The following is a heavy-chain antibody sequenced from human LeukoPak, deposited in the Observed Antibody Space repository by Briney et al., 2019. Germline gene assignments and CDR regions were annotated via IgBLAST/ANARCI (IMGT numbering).Heavy chain of an antibody. J-gene: IGHJ4*02. Sequence: GGSLRLSCAASGFTFSSYGMHWVRQAPGKGLEWVAFIRYDGSNKYYADSVKGRFTISRDNSKNTLYLQMNSLRAEDTAVYYCAKGRMIFGVVLSPPTDYWGQGTLVTVSS. CDR3: AKGRMIFGVVLSPPTDY. D-gene: IGHD3/OR15-3a*01. CDR2: IRYDGSNK. V-gene: IGHV3-30*02. CDR1: GFTFSSYG.